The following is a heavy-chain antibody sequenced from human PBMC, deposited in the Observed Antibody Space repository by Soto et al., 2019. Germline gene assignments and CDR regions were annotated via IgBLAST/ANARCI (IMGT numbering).Heavy chain of an antibody. CDR1: GYTFTGYY. V-gene: IGHV1-2*04. J-gene: IGHJ6*02. CDR3: ARSPITMVRGVRDNYYYYGMDV. Sequence: ASVKVSCKASGYTFTGYYMHWVRQAPGQGLEWMGWINPNSGGTNYAQKFQGWVTMTRDTSISTAYMELSRLRSDDTAVYYCARSPITMVRGVRDNYYYYGMDVWGQGTTVTVSS. D-gene: IGHD3-10*01. CDR2: INPNSGGT.